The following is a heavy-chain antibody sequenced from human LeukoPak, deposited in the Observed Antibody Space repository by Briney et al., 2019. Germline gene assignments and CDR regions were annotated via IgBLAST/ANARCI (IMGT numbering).Heavy chain of an antibody. J-gene: IGHJ5*02. D-gene: IGHD6-13*01. V-gene: IGHV3-23*01. Sequence: GGSLRLSCAAAGFTFSSYAMSWVRQAPGKGLEWVSAISGSGGSTYYADSVKGRFTISRDNSKNTLYLQMNSLRAEDTAVYYCAKDRWGQQLVRNWFDPWGQGTLVTVSS. CDR3: AKDRWGQQLVRNWFDP. CDR2: ISGSGGST. CDR1: GFTFSSYA.